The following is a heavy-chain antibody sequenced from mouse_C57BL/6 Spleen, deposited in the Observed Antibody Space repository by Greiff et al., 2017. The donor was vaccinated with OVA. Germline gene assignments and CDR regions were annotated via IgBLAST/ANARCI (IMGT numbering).Heavy chain of an antibody. D-gene: IGHD4-1*02. J-gene: IGHJ2*01. CDR3: ARSATGNGGYFDD. V-gene: IGHV1-64*01. CDR2: IHPNSGST. Sequence: QVQLQQPGAELVKPGASVKLSCKASGYTFTSYWMHWVKQRPGQGLEWIGMIHPNSGSTNYNEKFKSKATLTVDKSSSTAYMQLSSLTSEDSAVYYCARSATGNGGYFDDWGQGTTLTVSS. CDR1: GYTFTSYW.